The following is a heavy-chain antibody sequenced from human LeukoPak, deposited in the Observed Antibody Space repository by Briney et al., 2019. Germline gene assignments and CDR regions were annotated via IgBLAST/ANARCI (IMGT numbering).Heavy chain of an antibody. CDR1: GGTFSSYA. V-gene: IGHV1-69*05. CDR3: ARGTYYYGSGRPSNWFDP. CDR2: IIPIFGTA. Sequence: ASVKVSCKASGGTFSSYAISWVRQAPGQGLEWMGGIIPIFGTANYAQKFQGRVTMTRDTSTSTVYMELSSLRSEDTAVYYCARGTYYYGSGRPSNWFDPWGQGTLVTVSS. J-gene: IGHJ5*02. D-gene: IGHD3-10*01.